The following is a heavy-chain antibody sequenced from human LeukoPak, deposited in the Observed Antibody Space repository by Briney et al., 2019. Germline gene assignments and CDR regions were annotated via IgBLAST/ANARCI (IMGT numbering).Heavy chain of an antibody. CDR2: FDPEDGET. CDR1: GYTLTELS. CDR3: AKARGYYGSGDFYKDYYYYYMDV. Sequence: ASVKVSCKVSGYTLTELSMHWVRQAPGKGLEWMGGFDPEDGETIYAQKFQGRVTMTEDTSTDTAYMELSSLRSDDTALYYCAKARGYYGSGDFYKDYYYYYMDVWGKGTTVTVSS. V-gene: IGHV1-24*01. J-gene: IGHJ6*03. D-gene: IGHD3-10*01.